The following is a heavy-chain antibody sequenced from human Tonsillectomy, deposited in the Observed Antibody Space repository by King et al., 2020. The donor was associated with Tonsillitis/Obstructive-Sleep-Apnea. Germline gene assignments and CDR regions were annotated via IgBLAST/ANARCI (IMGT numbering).Heavy chain of an antibody. V-gene: IGHV6-1*01. CDR2: ANYRSSGYT. Sequence: VQLQQSGPGLGKPSQTLSLTCAISGDSVPSNSAALNWIRQSPSRGLEWRGRANYRSSGYTDYAFSVKSRITINPDTSKNQFSLQLKSVTPEDTAVYYCVRGRYSTSSYYHHMDVWDKGTTVTVSS. CDR3: VRGRYSTSSYYHHMDV. CDR1: GDSVPSNSAA. D-gene: IGHD6-6*01. J-gene: IGHJ6*03.